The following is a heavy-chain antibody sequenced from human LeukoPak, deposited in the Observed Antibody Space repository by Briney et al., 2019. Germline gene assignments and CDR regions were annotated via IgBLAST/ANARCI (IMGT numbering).Heavy chain of an antibody. Sequence: SETLSLTCTVSGGSISSFYWSWIRQSAGKGLEWIGRIYTTGSTYYNPSLKTRVTMSVDTSKNQFSLKLTSVTAADTAVYYCARGDRAVAGAWGWFDPWGQGTLVTVSS. J-gene: IGHJ5*02. D-gene: IGHD6-19*01. CDR2: IYTTGST. CDR1: GGSISSFY. V-gene: IGHV4-4*07. CDR3: ARGDRAVAGAWGWFDP.